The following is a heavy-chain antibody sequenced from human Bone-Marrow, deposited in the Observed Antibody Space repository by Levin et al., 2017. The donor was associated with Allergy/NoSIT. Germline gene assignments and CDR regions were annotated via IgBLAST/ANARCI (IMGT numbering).Heavy chain of an antibody. J-gene: IGHJ6*02. V-gene: IGHV5-51*01. CDR2: IYPGDSDT. Sequence: GESLKISCKGSGYSFTSYWIGWVRQMPGKGLEWMGIIYPGDSDTRYSPSFQGQVTISADKSISTAYLQWSSLKASDTAMYYCARHPYRGNYYGSGRYPRAYYYGMDVWGQGTTVTVSS. D-gene: IGHD3-10*01. CDR1: GYSFTSYW. CDR3: ARHPYRGNYYGSGRYPRAYYYGMDV.